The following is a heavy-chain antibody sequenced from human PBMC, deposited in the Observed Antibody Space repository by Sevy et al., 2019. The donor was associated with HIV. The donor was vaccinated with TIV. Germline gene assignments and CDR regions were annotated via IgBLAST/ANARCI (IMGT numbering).Heavy chain of an antibody. CDR1: GYTFSDSGYY. D-gene: IGHD3-3*01. CDR3: ARESYDFWTGPVDYDYGMDV. Sequence: ASVKVSCKASGYTFSDSGYYVHWVRQAPGQGLEWMGWINPKSGATNYAQKFQGRVTMTRDTSVSTANMELGRLTSDETAVYYCARESYDFWTGPVDYDYGMDVWGQGTTVTVSS. J-gene: IGHJ6*02. V-gene: IGHV1-2*02. CDR2: INPKSGAT.